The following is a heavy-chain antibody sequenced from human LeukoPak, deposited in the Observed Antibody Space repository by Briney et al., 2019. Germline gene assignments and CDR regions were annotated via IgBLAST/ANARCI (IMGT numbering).Heavy chain of an antibody. CDR3: AKLGTRLKLRSYFDY. J-gene: IGHJ4*02. CDR2: ISGSGHFT. D-gene: IGHD1-1*01. Sequence: GGSLRLSCAASGVTFIDYAMSWVRQAPGKGLEWVSGISGSGHFTNYADSVKGRFTVSRDNSENTLFLQMNSLRAEDTAIYYCAKLGTRLKLRSYFDYWGQGIPVTISS. CDR1: GVTFIDYA. V-gene: IGHV3-23*01.